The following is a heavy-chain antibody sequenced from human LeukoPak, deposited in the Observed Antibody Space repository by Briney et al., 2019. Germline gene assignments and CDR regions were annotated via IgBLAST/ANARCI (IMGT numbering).Heavy chain of an antibody. Sequence: ASVKVSCKASGGTFSSYAISWVRQAPGQGLEWMGRIIPILGIANYAQKFQGRVTITADKSTSTAYMELSSLRSEDTAAYYCARDLLTSITMVRGVNYYFDYWGQGTLVAVSS. V-gene: IGHV1-69*04. J-gene: IGHJ4*02. CDR1: GGTFSSYA. CDR2: IIPILGIA. CDR3: ARDLLTSITMVRGVNYYFDY. D-gene: IGHD3-10*01.